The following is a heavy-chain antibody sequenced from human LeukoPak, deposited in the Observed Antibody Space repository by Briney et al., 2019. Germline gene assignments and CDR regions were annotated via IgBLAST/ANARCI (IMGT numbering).Heavy chain of an antibody. V-gene: IGHV3-20*04. D-gene: IGHD3-10*01. J-gene: IGHJ3*02. CDR3: ASLWFGELFHDAFDI. CDR2: INWNGGST. Sequence: GGSLRLSCAASGFTSDDYGMSWVRQAPGKGLEWVSGINWNGGSTGYADSVKGRFTISRDNAKNSLYLQMNSLRAEDTALYYCASLWFGELFHDAFDIWGQGTMVTVSS. CDR1: GFTSDDYG.